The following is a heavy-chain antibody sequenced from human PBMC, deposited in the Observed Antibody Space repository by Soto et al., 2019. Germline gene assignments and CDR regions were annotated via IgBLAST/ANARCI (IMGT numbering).Heavy chain of an antibody. CDR1: GGSFSGYY. V-gene: IGHV4-34*01. D-gene: IGHD6-13*01. CDR2: INHSGST. J-gene: IGHJ4*02. CDR3: ARGRSPGSSSFYLVFDY. Sequence: SETLSLTCAVYGGSFSGYYWSWIRQPPGKGLEWIGEINHSGSTNYNPSLKSRVTISVDTSKNQFSLKLSSVTAADTAVYYCARGRSPGSSSFYLVFDYWGQGTLVTVSS.